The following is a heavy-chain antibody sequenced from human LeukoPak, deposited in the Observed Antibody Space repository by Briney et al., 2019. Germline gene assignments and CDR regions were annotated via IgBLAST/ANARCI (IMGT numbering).Heavy chain of an antibody. Sequence: GGSLRLSCAASGFTFDDYAMHWVRQAPGKGLEWVSGISWNSGSIGYADSVKGRFTISRDNAKNSLYLQMNSLRAEDTALYYCAKDRYSSSWYRGIFYYWGQGTLVTVSS. J-gene: IGHJ4*02. D-gene: IGHD6-13*01. CDR1: GFTFDDYA. CDR3: AKDRYSSSWYRGIFYY. V-gene: IGHV3-9*01. CDR2: ISWNSGSI.